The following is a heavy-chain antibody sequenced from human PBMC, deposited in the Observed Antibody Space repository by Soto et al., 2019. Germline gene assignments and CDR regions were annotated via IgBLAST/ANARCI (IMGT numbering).Heavy chain of an antibody. J-gene: IGHJ4*02. D-gene: IGHD3-10*01. V-gene: IGHV4-59*01. CDR1: RGSISTYY. Sequence: PSETLSLTSTVSRGSISTYYWNWIRQPPGKGLEWIGYIYNSGSTDYNPSLKSRVTISIDTSKSQFSLRLSSVTAADTAVYYCASYPGGYWGQGTLVTVSS. CDR2: IYNSGST. CDR3: ASYPGGY.